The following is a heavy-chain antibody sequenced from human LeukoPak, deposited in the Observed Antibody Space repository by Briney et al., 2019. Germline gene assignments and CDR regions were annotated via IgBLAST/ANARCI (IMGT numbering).Heavy chain of an antibody. CDR1: GFIFPDYW. D-gene: IGHD6-13*01. Sequence: PGGSLRLSCAASGFIFPDYWMHWVRQAPGKELVWVARIRGDGRATTYADSVKGRFTISRDNSKNTLYLQMNSLRAEDTAVYYCARDKRGLYSSSWYSLDYWGQGTLVTVSS. CDR2: IRGDGRAT. V-gene: IGHV3-74*03. CDR3: ARDKRGLYSSSWYSLDY. J-gene: IGHJ4*02.